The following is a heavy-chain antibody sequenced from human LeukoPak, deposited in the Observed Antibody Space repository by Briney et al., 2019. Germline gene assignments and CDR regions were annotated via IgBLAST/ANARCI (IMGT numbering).Heavy chain of an antibody. D-gene: IGHD3-22*01. CDR2: IYTSGST. CDR3: ASTFYYYDSSGYYRSDFYFDY. J-gene: IGHJ4*02. V-gene: IGHV4-4*07. CDR1: GGSISSYY. Sequence: PSETLSLTCTVSGGSISSYYWSWIRQPAGKGLECIGLIYTSGSTNYNPSLKSRVTMSVDTSKNQFSLKLSSVTAADTAVYYCASTFYYYDSSGYYRSDFYFDYWGQGTLVTVSS.